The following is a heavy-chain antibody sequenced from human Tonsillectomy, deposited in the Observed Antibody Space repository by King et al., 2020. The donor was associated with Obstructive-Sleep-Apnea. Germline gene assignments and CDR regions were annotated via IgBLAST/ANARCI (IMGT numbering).Heavy chain of an antibody. V-gene: IGHV4-4*02. Sequence: QLQESGPGLVKPSGTLSLTCAVSGGSISSSNWWSWVRQPPGKGLEWIGKGYHSGSTNYNPSLKSRVTISVDKSKNQFSLKLSSVTAADTAVYYCARGNYGDPYYYYYGMDVWGQGTTVTVSS. J-gene: IGHJ6*02. CDR3: ARGNYGDPYYYYYGMDV. CDR2: GYHSGST. CDR1: GGSISSSNW. D-gene: IGHD4-17*01.